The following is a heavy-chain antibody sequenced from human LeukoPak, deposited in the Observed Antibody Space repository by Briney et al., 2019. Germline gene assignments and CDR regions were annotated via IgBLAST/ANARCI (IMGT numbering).Heavy chain of an antibody. V-gene: IGHV3-30-3*01. D-gene: IGHD4-17*01. CDR1: GFTFSSYA. CDR3: ARAPGGFHGDYSPIGY. J-gene: IGHJ4*02. Sequence: GGSLRLSCAASGFTFSSYAMHWVRQAPGKGLQWLALTSDDGSAKYYADSVKGRFTISRDNSQNTLCLQMNSLRAEETAMYYCARAPGGFHGDYSPIGYWGQGTLVTVSS. CDR2: TSDDGSAK.